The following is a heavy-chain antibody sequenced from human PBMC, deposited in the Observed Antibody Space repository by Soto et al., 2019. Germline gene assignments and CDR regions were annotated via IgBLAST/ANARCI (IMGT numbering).Heavy chain of an antibody. D-gene: IGHD3-9*01. Sequence: PGGSLRLSCAASGFTFSSYWMSWVRQAPGKGLEWVANIKQDGSEKYYVDSVKGRFTISRDNAKNSLYLQMNSLRAEDTAVYYCAKAMTGPHFDYWGQGTLVTVSS. CDR3: AKAMTGPHFDY. CDR1: GFTFSSYW. J-gene: IGHJ4*02. CDR2: IKQDGSEK. V-gene: IGHV3-7*01.